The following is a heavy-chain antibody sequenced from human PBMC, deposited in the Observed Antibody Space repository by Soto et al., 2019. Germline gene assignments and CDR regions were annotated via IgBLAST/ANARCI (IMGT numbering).Heavy chain of an antibody. J-gene: IGHJ4*02. Sequence: EVQLLESGGGLVQPGGSLRLSCAASGFTFSSYAMSWVRQAPGKGLEWVSAISGSGGSTYYADSVKGRFTISRDNSKNTLYLQMNSLRAEDTAVYYCAKDPTYSSSSPEPGDYWGQGTLVTVSS. D-gene: IGHD6-6*01. CDR2: ISGSGGST. CDR1: GFTFSSYA. CDR3: AKDPTYSSSSPEPGDY. V-gene: IGHV3-23*01.